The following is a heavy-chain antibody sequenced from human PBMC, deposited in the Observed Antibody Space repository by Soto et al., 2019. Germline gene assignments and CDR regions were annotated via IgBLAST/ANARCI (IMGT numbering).Heavy chain of an antibody. CDR2: IYYSGST. Sequence: QLQLQESGPGLVKPSETLSLTCTVSGGPISSSSYYWGWIRQPPGKGLEWIGSIYYSGSTYYNPSIKSRVTISVDTSKNQFSLKLSSVTAADTAVYYCARVIGRSYYMDVWGKGTTVTVSS. CDR3: ARVIGRSYYMDV. D-gene: IGHD3-16*02. V-gene: IGHV4-39*01. J-gene: IGHJ6*03. CDR1: GGPISSSSYY.